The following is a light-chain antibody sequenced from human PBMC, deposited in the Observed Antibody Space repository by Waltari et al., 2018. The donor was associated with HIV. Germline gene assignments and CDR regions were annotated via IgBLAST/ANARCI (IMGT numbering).Light chain of an antibody. Sequence: AVTQPASVSGLPGQSTTISCTGDDSDFGLYNFVPWYQQHSGNPPKLILYDVDSRASGVSDRFSGSMSGNTASLTISGLRTEDEAHYYCASFTGDNTVMFGGGTEVTVL. CDR1: DSDFGLYNF. CDR3: ASFTGDNTVM. V-gene: IGLV2-14*03. CDR2: DVD. J-gene: IGLJ3*02.